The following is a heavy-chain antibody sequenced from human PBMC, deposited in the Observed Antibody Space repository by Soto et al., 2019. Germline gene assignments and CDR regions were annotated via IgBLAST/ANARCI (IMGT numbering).Heavy chain of an antibody. J-gene: IGHJ3*01. Sequence: EVQLVESGGGLVQPGESLRLSCAASGFTCDYYWMHWVRQAPGTGLVWVSSVHSDGTTTTYADSVKGRFTISRDNAMNTVSLQISSLRAEDTAIYSCARGDRGGFDLWGHGTVVTVSS. CDR2: VHSDGTTT. CDR1: GFTCDYYW. CDR3: ARGDRGGFDL. V-gene: IGHV3-74*01. D-gene: IGHD3-10*01.